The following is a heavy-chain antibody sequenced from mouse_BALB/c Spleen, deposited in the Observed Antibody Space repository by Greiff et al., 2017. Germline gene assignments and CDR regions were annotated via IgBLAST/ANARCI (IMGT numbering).Heavy chain of an antibody. CDR1: GYTFTSYW. CDR2: IDPSDSET. V-gene: IGHV1-69*02. Sequence: VQLQQPGAELVKPGAPVKLSCKASGYTFTSYWMNWVKQRPGRGLEWIGRIDPSDSETHYNQKFKDKATLTVDKSSSTAYIQLSSLTSEDSAVYYCARGNGNYGYYAMDYWGQGTSVTVSS. D-gene: IGHD2-1*01. J-gene: IGHJ4*01. CDR3: ARGNGNYGYYAMDY.